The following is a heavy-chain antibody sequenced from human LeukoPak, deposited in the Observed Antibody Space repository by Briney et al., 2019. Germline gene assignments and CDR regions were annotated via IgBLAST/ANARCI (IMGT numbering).Heavy chain of an antibody. Sequence: PSETLSLTCTVSGGSISSSSHYWGWIRQPLGKGLEWIGSIYYSGGTYYNPSLKSRVTISVDTSKNQFSLKLSSVTAADTAVYYCARRGVGVTTGGSDYWGQGTLVTVSS. V-gene: IGHV4-39*01. D-gene: IGHD1-26*01. CDR2: IYYSGGT. CDR1: GGSISSSSHY. CDR3: ARRGVGVTTGGSDY. J-gene: IGHJ4*02.